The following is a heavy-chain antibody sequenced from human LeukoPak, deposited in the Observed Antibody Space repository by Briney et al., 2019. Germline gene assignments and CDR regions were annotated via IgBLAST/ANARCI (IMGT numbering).Heavy chain of an antibody. D-gene: IGHD3-22*01. Sequence: GASVKVSCKASGYTFTSYAIHWVRQAPGQRLEWMGWISAGNGNTKYSQNFQGRVTFISNTSATTALMELSSLRSEDAAVYYCAREIDSSGYYPYDAFDIWGQGTMVTVSS. V-gene: IGHV1-3*01. J-gene: IGHJ3*02. CDR1: GYTFTSYA. CDR3: AREIDSSGYYPYDAFDI. CDR2: ISAGNGNT.